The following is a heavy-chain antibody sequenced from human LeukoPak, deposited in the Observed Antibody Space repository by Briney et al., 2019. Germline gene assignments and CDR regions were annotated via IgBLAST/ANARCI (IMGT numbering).Heavy chain of an antibody. CDR2: IYYPGTT. J-gene: IGHJ6*02. V-gene: IGHV4-39*01. D-gene: IGHD6-19*01. Sequence: PSGTLSLTCTVSGGSISSSGFYWGWFRQPPGLGLDWIVSIYYPGTTHYNPSLESRVTISVDTSKWQVFLTLRSVTATDTAVYYCGRHVSSGWDYFNGLDVWGQGTAVTVSS. CDR3: GRHVSSGWDYFNGLDV. CDR1: GGSISSSGFY.